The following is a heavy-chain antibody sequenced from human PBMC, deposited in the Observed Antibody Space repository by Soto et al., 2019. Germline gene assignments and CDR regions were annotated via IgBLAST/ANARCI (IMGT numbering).Heavy chain of an antibody. Sequence: QVQLVESGGGVVQPGRSLRLSCAASGFTFSSYAMHWVRQAPGKGLEWVAVISSDGSNKYYADYVKGRFTISRDNSKNTLYLQMNSLRAEDTAVYYCASPRLSSDGTTPIDYWGQGTLVTVSS. CDR1: GFTFSSYA. CDR2: ISSDGSNK. J-gene: IGHJ4*02. CDR3: ASPRLSSDGTTPIDY. V-gene: IGHV3-30-3*01. D-gene: IGHD1-1*01.